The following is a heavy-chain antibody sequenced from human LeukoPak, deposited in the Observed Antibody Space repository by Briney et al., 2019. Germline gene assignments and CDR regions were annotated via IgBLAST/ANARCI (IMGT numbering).Heavy chain of an antibody. J-gene: IGHJ6*02. Sequence: ASVKVSCKASGYTFNTNDINWVRQATGQGLEWMGWMNPHSGSVGYAQKFQGRVIMTWDTSISTAYMELSSLTSDDTAVYYCVRRIKGSGGNYYYYGMDVWGQGTTVTVSS. CDR2: MNPHSGSV. V-gene: IGHV1-8*02. D-gene: IGHD2-15*01. CDR3: VRRIKGSGGNYYYYGMDV. CDR1: GYTFNTND.